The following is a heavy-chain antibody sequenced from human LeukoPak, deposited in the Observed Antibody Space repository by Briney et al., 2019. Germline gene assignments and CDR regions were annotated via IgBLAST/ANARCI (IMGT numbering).Heavy chain of an antibody. CDR3: ASTLGQLLCGWGVGRGGGAFDI. V-gene: IGHV3-11*04. Sequence: GGSLRLSCAASGFTFSDYYMSWVRQAPGKGLEWVSYISSSGSTIYYADSVKGRFTISRDNAKNSLYLQMNSLRAEDTAVYYCASTLGQLLCGWGVGRGGGAFDIWGQGTMVTVSS. CDR1: GFTFSDYY. D-gene: IGHD2-2*01. CDR2: ISSSGSTI. J-gene: IGHJ3*02.